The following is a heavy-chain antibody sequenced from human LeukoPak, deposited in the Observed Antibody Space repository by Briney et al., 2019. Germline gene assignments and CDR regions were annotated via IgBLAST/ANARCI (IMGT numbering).Heavy chain of an antibody. J-gene: IGHJ4*02. V-gene: IGHV4-4*09. D-gene: IGHD6-13*01. CDR2: IYTSGST. CDR1: GGSISSYY. CDR3: ARRTSSSWVFDC. Sequence: NPSETLSLTCTVSGGSISSYYWSWIRQPPGKGLEWIGYIYTSGSTNYNPSLKSRVTISIDTSPNQFSLKLSSVTAADTAVYYCARRTSSSWVFDCWGQGTLVTVSS.